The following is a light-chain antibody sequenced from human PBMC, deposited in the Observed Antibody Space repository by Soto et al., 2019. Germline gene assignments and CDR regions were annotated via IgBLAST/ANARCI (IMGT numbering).Light chain of an antibody. J-gene: IGKJ5*01. CDR3: EQRYAWPPFT. Sequence: EIVLTQSPATLSLSPGEIATLSCRASRSVSSYLAWYQQKPGQAPRLLIYGASNRAAGIPARFSGSGSETDFTLTISNLQPEDFAVYYCEQRYAWPPFTFGQGTRLEIK. CDR1: RSVSSY. CDR2: GAS. V-gene: IGKV3-11*01.